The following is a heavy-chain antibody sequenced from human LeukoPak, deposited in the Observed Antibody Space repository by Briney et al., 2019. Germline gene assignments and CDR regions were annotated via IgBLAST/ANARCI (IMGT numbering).Heavy chain of an antibody. J-gene: IGHJ4*02. CDR3: AKVLTGSQDY. V-gene: IGHV3-23*01. CDR1: GFTFSSYD. CDR2: IGGGGENT. D-gene: IGHD1-14*01. Sequence: GGSLRLSCAASGFTFSSYDMHWVRQATGKGLEWVSTIGGGGENTYSADSVKGRFTISRDNSKNTVYLHVKSLRAEDTAVYFCAKVLTGSQDYWGQGTLVTVSS.